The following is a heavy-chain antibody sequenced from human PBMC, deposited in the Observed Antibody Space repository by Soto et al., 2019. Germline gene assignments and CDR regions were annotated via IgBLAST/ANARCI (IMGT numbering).Heavy chain of an antibody. J-gene: IGHJ4*02. D-gene: IGHD6-13*01. CDR1: GFIFTRYG. Sequence: QVQLVQSDSEVKKPGASVKVSCKASGFIFTRYGVTWVRQAPGQGLEWLGWISSENGKTNYGQKFQGRVTITTDTSTSTAYMDLRNLRSDDTAVYYCARDRVEAALGTFDQWGQGTLVTVSS. CDR2: ISSENGKT. CDR3: ARDRVEAALGTFDQ. V-gene: IGHV1-18*04.